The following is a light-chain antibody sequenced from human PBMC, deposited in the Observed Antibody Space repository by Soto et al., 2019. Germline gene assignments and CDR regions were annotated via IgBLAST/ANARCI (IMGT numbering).Light chain of an antibody. Sequence: QSVLTQPPSVSAAPGQKVTISCSGSSSNIGNNFVSWYQQLPGTAPTLLIYDNNMRPSGIPDRFSGSKSGTSATLGITGLQTGDEADYYCGTWDSSLSAAIFAGGTKVTVL. CDR1: SSNIGNNF. CDR2: DNN. V-gene: IGLV1-51*01. CDR3: GTWDSSLSAAI. J-gene: IGLJ2*01.